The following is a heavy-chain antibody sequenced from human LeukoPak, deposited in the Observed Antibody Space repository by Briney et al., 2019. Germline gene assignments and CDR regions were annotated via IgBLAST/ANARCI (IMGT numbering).Heavy chain of an antibody. CDR2: INHSGST. J-gene: IGHJ4*02. CDR1: GGSFSGYY. CDR3: ASETSQQPGVY. Sequence: PSETLSLTCAVYGGSFSGYYWSWIRQPPGKGLEWIGEINHSGSTNYNPSLKSRVTISVDTSKNQFSLKLSSVTAADTAVYYCASETSQQPGVYWGQGTLVTVSS. V-gene: IGHV4-34*01. D-gene: IGHD6-13*01.